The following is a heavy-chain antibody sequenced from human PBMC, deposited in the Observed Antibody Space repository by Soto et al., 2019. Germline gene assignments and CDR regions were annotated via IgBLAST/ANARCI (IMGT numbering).Heavy chain of an antibody. J-gene: IGHJ4*02. D-gene: IGHD3-22*01. CDR1: GGTFSRYT. CDR3: ARDGTLYDTSAYYYLY. V-gene: IGHV1-69*13. Sequence: SVKVSCKASGGTFSRYTITWVRQAPGQGLEWMGGITPMFGTPNYAQKFQGRVTITADESTSTAYMELSSLRSEDTATYYCARDGTLYDTSAYYYLYWGQGTLVTVSS. CDR2: ITPMFGTP.